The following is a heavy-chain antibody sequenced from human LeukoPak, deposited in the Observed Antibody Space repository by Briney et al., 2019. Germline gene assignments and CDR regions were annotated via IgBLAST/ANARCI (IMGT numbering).Heavy chain of an antibody. J-gene: IGHJ4*02. D-gene: IGHD1-7*01. CDR2: ISGSGTGT. CDR3: AKEGGTGTRFDY. CDR1: GFTFSSSA. V-gene: IGHV3-23*01. Sequence: GGSLRLSCAASGFTFSSSAMSWVRQAPGKGLYWVSAISGSGTGTYYADSVKGRFTISRDNSKNTLYLQMNSLRAEDTSVYYCAKEGGTGTRFDYWGQGTLVTVSS.